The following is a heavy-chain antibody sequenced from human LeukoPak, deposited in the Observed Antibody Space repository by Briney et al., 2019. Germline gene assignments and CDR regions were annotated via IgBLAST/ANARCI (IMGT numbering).Heavy chain of an antibody. CDR2: INPNSGGA. Sequence: ASVKVSCKASRYIYTGYYMHSVRQAPGQRLEWMGWINPNSGGANYAQKLQGRVTMTRDTSISTAYMELSRLRSDDTAVYYCARAKKQWLVGGYDYWGQGSLVTVSS. CDR3: ARAKKQWLVGGYDY. D-gene: IGHD6-19*01. V-gene: IGHV1-2*02. CDR1: RYIYTGYY. J-gene: IGHJ4*02.